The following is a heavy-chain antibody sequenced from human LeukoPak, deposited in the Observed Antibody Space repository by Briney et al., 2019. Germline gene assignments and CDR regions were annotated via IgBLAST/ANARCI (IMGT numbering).Heavy chain of an antibody. J-gene: IGHJ5*02. D-gene: IGHD1-26*01. CDR1: GGTFSGYA. Sequence: SVKVSCKASGGTFSGYAISWVRQAPGQGLEWMGGIITMLGTTNYAQSFQDRVTITADESTSTAYKELSSLRSDDTAVYYCASLATPFDPWGQGTLVTVSS. CDR3: ASLATPFDP. V-gene: IGHV1-69*13. CDR2: IITMLGTT.